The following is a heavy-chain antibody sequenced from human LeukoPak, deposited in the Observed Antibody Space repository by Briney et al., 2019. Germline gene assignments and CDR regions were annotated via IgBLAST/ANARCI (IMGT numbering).Heavy chain of an antibody. Sequence: SVKVSCXASGGTFSSYAISWVRLALGQGLEWMGGIIPIFGTANYAQKFQGRVTITADESTSTAYMELSSLRSEDTAVYYCARVVSSFLQSWGQGTLVTVSS. V-gene: IGHV1-69*13. CDR1: GGTFSSYA. CDR3: ARVVSSFLQS. J-gene: IGHJ4*02. D-gene: IGHD3-3*02. CDR2: IIPIFGTA.